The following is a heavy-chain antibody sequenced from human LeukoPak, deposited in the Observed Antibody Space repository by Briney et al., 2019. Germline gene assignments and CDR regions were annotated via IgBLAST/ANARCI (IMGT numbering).Heavy chain of an antibody. V-gene: IGHV3-23*01. CDR1: GFIFSNYG. CDR3: AKHPYDSSGYYYDY. CDR2: ISASGSAT. Sequence: GGSLRLSCAASGFIFSNYGMNWVRQAPGKGLEWVAAISASGSATSYADSVRGRFTISRDNSKNTLYLQMNSLRAEDTAVYYCAKHPYDSSGYYYDYWGQGTLVTVSS. D-gene: IGHD3-22*01. J-gene: IGHJ4*02.